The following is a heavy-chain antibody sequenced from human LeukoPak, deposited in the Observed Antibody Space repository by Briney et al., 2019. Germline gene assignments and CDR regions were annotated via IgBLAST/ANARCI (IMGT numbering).Heavy chain of an antibody. D-gene: IGHD2-2*01. CDR3: ARAPSDRSSTSCYEYYFDY. V-gene: IGHV1-46*01. CDR2: INPSGGST. J-gene: IGHJ4*02. CDR1: GYTFTSYY. Sequence: ASVKVSCKASGYTFTSYYMHWVRQAPGQGLEWMGIINPSGGSTSYAQKFQGRVTMTRDTSTSTVYMELSSLRSEDTAVYYCARAPSDRSSTSCYEYYFDYWGQGTLVTVSS.